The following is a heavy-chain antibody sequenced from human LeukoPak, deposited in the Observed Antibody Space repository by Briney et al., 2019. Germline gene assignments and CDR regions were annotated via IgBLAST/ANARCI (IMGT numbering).Heavy chain of an antibody. CDR1: GGSINNYY. V-gene: IGHV4-4*09. D-gene: IGHD5-18*01. CDR2: IYSSGST. Sequence: SETLSLTCSVSGGSINNYYWNWIRQPPGKGLEWIGYIYSSGSTNYNPSLKSRVTISVDTFKNQFSLKLSSLTAADTAVYYCARDHSTAMVPYNWFDPWGQGTLVTVSS. CDR3: ARDHSTAMVPYNWFDP. J-gene: IGHJ5*02.